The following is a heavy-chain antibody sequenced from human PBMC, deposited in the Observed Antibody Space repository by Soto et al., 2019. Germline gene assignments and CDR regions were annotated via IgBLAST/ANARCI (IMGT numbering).Heavy chain of an antibody. D-gene: IGHD2-15*01. J-gene: IGHJ4*02. CDR1: GFTFSSYG. Sequence: PGGSLRLSCGASGFTFSSYGMHWVRQAPGKGLDWVAVIWYDGSNKYYADSVKGRFTISRDNSKNTLYLQMNSLRAEDTAVYYCARDGYCSGGSCYSVPVFDYWGQGTLVTVSS. CDR3: ARDGYCSGGSCYSVPVFDY. V-gene: IGHV3-33*01. CDR2: IWYDGSNK.